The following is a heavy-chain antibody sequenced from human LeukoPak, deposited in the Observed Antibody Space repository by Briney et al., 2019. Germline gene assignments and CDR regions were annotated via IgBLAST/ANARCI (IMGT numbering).Heavy chain of an antibody. CDR3: AKEPICGVVIIYFDY. Sequence: WGSLRLSCAASGFTFSSYAMSWVRQAPGKGLEWVSAISGSGGSTYYADSVKGRFTISRDNSKNTLYLQMNSLRADETAVYYWAKEPICGVVIIYFDYWGQGTLVTVSS. V-gene: IGHV3-23*01. CDR2: ISGSGGST. D-gene: IGHD3-3*01. J-gene: IGHJ4*02. CDR1: GFTFSSYA.